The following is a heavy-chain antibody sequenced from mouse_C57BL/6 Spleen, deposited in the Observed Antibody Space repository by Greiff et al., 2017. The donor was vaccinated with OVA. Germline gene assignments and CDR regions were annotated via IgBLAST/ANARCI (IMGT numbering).Heavy chain of an antibody. CDR2: IWGAGST. V-gene: IGHV2-3*01. CDR3: AKEDDYDGFAY. CDR1: GFSLTSYG. J-gene: IGHJ3*01. Sequence: VQLKESGPGLVAPSQRLSITCTVSGFSLTSYGVSWVRQPPGKGLEWLGVIWGAGSTNYHSALISRLRISMDNSKSQVFLTLNRLQTDDTATYYGAKEDDYDGFAYWGQGTLVTVSA. D-gene: IGHD2-4*01.